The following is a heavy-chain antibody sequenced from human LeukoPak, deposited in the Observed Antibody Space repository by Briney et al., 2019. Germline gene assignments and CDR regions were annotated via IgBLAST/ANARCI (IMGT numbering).Heavy chain of an antibody. D-gene: IGHD3-10*01. J-gene: IGHJ6*03. CDR1: GFTFSRYW. CDR3: ARDWGYYGSGSYYNENYYYYYMDV. Sequence: GGSLRLSCAASGFTFSRYWMHWVRQAPGKGLEWVSVIYSGGSRYYADSVKGRFTISRDNSKNTMYLQMNSLRAEDTAVYYCARDWGYYGSGSYYNENYYYYYMDVWGKGTTVTISS. V-gene: IGHV3-66*01. CDR2: IYSGGSR.